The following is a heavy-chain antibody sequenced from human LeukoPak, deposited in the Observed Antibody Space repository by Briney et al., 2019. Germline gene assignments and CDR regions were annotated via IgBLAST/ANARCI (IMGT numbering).Heavy chain of an antibody. CDR1: GFTFSSYW. CDR2: IKQDGSEK. CDR3: ARGTHYDSSGYDY. V-gene: IGHV3-7*01. J-gene: IGHJ4*02. Sequence: GGSLRLSCAASGFTFSSYWMSWVRQAPGKGLEWVANIKQDGSEKYYVDSVKGRFTISRDNAKNSLYLQMNNLRAEDTAVYYCARGTHYDSSGYDYWGQGTLVTVSS. D-gene: IGHD3-22*01.